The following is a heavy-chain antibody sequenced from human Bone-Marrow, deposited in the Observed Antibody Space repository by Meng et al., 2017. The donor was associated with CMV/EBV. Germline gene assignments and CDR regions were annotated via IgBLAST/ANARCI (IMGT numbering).Heavy chain of an antibody. D-gene: IGHD2-21*02. Sequence: ASVKVSCKASGYTFTSYGISWVRQAPGQGLEWMGWISAYNGNTNYAQKLQGRVAMTTDTSTSTAYMELRSLRSDDTAVNYCARPWWGRKARYYYYGMDVWGQGTTVTVSS. J-gene: IGHJ6*01. CDR3: ARPWWGRKARYYYYGMDV. V-gene: IGHV1-18*01. CDR2: ISAYNGNT. CDR1: GYTFTSYG.